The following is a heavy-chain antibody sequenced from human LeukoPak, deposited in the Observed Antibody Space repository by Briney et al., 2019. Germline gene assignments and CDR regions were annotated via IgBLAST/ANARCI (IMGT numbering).Heavy chain of an antibody. CDR3: ARPLAAGWVLDAFDI. CDR1: GYTFTGYY. D-gene: IGHD6-13*01. V-gene: IGHV1-2*02. J-gene: IGHJ3*02. CDR2: INPNSGGT. Sequence: SVKVSCNASGYTFTGYYMHWVRQAPGQGLEWMGWINPNSGGTNYARKFQGRVTMTRDTSISTAYMELSRLRSDDTAVYYCARPLAAGWVLDAFDIWGQGTMVTVSS.